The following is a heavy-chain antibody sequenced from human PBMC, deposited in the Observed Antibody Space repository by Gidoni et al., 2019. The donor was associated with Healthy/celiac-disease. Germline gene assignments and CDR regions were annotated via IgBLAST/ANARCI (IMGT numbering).Heavy chain of an antibody. CDR1: GGSISSSSYY. CDR3: ARERITMVRGVIISFWFDP. D-gene: IGHD3-10*01. CDR2: IYYSGST. V-gene: IGHV4-39*01. Sequence: QLQLQESGPGLVKPSETLSLTCTVSGGSISSSSYYWGWIRQPPGKGLEWIGSIYYSGSTYYNPSLKSRVTISVDTSKNQFSLKLSSVTAADTAVYYCARERITMVRGVIISFWFDPWGQGTLVTVSS. J-gene: IGHJ5*02.